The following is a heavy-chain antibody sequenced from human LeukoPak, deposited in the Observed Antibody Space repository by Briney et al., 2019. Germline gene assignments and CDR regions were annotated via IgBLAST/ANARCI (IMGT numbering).Heavy chain of an antibody. CDR1: GFTFSSYS. D-gene: IGHD1-26*01. V-gene: IGHV3-21*01. CDR3: AKKTIVGATVDAFDI. CDR2: ISSSSSYI. J-gene: IGHJ3*02. Sequence: GGSLRLSCAASGFTFSSYSMNWVRQAPGKGLEWVSSISSSSSYIYYADSLKGRFTISRDNSKNTLYLQMNSLRAEDTAVYYCAKKTIVGATVDAFDIWGQGTMVIVSS.